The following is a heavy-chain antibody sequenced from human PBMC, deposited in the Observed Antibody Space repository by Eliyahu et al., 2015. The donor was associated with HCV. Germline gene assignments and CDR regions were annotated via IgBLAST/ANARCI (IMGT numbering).Heavy chain of an antibody. D-gene: IGHD6-13*01. V-gene: IGHV3-66*02. J-gene: IGHJ4*02. CDR2: VYSGRST. CDR1: GFTVSSTS. CDR3: ARGSSNWYEYHFDV. Sequence: EIQLVESGGGLVQPGGSLXLSCAASGFTVSSTSMSWVPQTPGKGLEWVSVVYSGRSTYYADSVKGRFTISRDNSKNTVSLQLDSLRPEDTAVYYCARGSSNWYEYHFDVWGQGTRVTVSS.